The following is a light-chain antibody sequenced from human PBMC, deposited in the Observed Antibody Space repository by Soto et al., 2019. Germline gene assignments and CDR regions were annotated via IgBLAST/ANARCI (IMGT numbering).Light chain of an antibody. V-gene: IGKV3-20*01. CDR2: GAS. J-gene: IGKJ2*01. Sequence: EIVLTQSPGTLSLSPGERATLSCRASQSVSSNYLAWYQQKSGQAPRLLIYGASSRATGIPDRFSGRGSGTDFTLTISKLEPEDLAVYYCQQYCNSPYAFGQGTELEI. CDR3: QQYCNSPYA. CDR1: QSVSSNY.